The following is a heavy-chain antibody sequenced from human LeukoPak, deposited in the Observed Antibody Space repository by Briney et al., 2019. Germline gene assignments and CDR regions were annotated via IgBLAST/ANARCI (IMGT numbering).Heavy chain of an antibody. D-gene: IGHD3-10*01. J-gene: IGHJ4*02. V-gene: IGHV4-61*01. CDR2: IYYSGST. CDR3: ARERSYYGSAIDY. CDR1: GGSVSSVSYY. Sequence: SDTLSLTCTVSGGSVSSVSYYWSWIRQPPGKGLEWIGYIYYSGSTNYNPSLKSRVTISVDTSKNQFSLKLSSVTAADTAVYYCARERSYYGSAIDYWGQGTLVTVSS.